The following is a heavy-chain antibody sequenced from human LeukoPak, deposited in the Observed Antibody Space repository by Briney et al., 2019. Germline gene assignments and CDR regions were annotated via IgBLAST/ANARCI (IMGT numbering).Heavy chain of an antibody. J-gene: IGHJ4*02. Sequence: SVKVSCTASGGTFSSYAISWVRQAPGQGLEWMGGIIPIFGTANYAQKFQGRVTITADESTSTAYMELSSLRSEDTAVYYCARAGYCSGGSCFHPPYYFDYWGQGTLVTVSS. V-gene: IGHV1-69*13. CDR2: IIPIFGTA. D-gene: IGHD2-15*01. CDR1: GGTFSSYA. CDR3: ARAGYCSGGSCFHPPYYFDY.